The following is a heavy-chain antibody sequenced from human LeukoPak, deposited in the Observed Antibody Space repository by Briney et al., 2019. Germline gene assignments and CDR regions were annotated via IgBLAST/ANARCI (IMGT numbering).Heavy chain of an antibody. Sequence: GGSLRLSCAASGFTFRTYWMHWVRQGPGKGLEWVSRINPDGSGTSYADSVKGRFTISRDNAKNSLYLQMNSLRAEDTAVYYCARGKQLVREDWFDPWGQGTLVTVSS. J-gene: IGHJ5*02. CDR2: INPDGSGT. D-gene: IGHD6-6*01. V-gene: IGHV3-74*01. CDR3: ARGKQLVREDWFDP. CDR1: GFTFRTYW.